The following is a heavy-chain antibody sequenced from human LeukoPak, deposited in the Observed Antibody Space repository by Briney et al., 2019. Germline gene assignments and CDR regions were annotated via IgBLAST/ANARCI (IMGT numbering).Heavy chain of an antibody. CDR3: AKAFVSSIAARSRYYYYMDV. CDR1: GYTFTSYG. D-gene: IGHD6-6*01. V-gene: IGHV1-18*01. J-gene: IGHJ6*03. CDR2: ISAYNGNT. Sequence: ASVKVSCKASGYTFTSYGISWVRQAPGQGLEWMGWISAYNGNTNYAQKLQGRVTMTTDTSTSTAYMELRSLRSDDTAVYYCAKAFVSSIAARSRYYYYMDVWGKGTTVTVSS.